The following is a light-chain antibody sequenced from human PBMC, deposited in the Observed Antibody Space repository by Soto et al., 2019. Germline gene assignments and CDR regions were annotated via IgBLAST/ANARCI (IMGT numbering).Light chain of an antibody. CDR2: GAS. J-gene: IGKJ5*01. CDR1: QSVSSSY. V-gene: IGKV3-20*01. Sequence: EIVLTQSPGTLSLSPVERATLSCRASQSVSSSYLAWYQQKPGQAPRLLIYGASSRATGIPDRFSGSGSGTDFTLTISRLEPEDFAIYYCQFYGSSLITFGQGTRLEIK. CDR3: QFYGSSLIT.